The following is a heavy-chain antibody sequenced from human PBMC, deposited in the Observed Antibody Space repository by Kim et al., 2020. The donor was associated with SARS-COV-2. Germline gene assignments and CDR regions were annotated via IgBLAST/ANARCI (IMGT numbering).Heavy chain of an antibody. Sequence: ASVKVSCKASGYTYINFDINWVRQVSGQGLEWMGWMNSGSGTKGYADKFQGRVTMTGNTSISTVYMELSSLKAEDTAIYYCAISLGIYGDIDSWGQGTLVIVSS. J-gene: IGHJ4*02. V-gene: IGHV1-8*01. D-gene: IGHD3-3*02. CDR2: MNSGSGTK. CDR3: AISLGIYGDIDS. CDR1: GYTYINFD.